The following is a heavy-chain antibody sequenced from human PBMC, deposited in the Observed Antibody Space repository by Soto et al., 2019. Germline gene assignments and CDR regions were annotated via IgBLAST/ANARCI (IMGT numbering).Heavy chain of an antibody. Sequence: GGSLRLSCAASGFTFSSYAMHWVRQAPGKGLEWVAVISYGGSNKYYADSVKGRFTISRDNSKNTLYLQMNSLRAEDTAVYYCARDPGGSYYSAFDIWGQGTMVTVSS. J-gene: IGHJ3*02. CDR2: ISYGGSNK. CDR1: GFTFSSYA. V-gene: IGHV3-30-3*01. CDR3: ARDPGGSYYSAFDI. D-gene: IGHD1-26*01.